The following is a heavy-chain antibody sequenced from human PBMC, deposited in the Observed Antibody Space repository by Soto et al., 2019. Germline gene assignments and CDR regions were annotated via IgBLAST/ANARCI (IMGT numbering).Heavy chain of an antibody. CDR2: VGVSGDT. CDR1: GFPFSSYA. Sequence: EVQLLEFGGGLVQPGGSLRLSCAASGFPFSSYAMSWVRQAPGKGLEWVSSVGVSGDTYYADSVEGRFIISRDNSENTVNLQMNSLRAEDTAIYYCGKNYYFDNWGQGTLVTVSS. CDR3: GKNYYFDN. V-gene: IGHV3-23*01. J-gene: IGHJ4*02.